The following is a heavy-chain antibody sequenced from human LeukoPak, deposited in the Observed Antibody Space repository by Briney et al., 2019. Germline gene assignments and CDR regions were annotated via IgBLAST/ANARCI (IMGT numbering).Heavy chain of an antibody. CDR2: ISGSGGST. D-gene: IGHD3-9*01. CDR3: AKDRYYDILTGALHYFDY. V-gene: IGHV3-23*01. Sequence: GPLRLSCAASGFTFSSYAMSWVRQAPGKGLEWVSAISGSGGSTYYADSVKGRFTISRDNSKNTLYLQMNSLRAEDTAVYYCAKDRYYDILTGALHYFDYWGQGTLVTVSS. J-gene: IGHJ4*02. CDR1: GFTFSSYA.